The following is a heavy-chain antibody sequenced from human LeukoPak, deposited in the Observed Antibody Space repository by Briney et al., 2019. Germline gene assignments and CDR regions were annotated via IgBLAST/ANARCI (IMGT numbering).Heavy chain of an antibody. Sequence: GGSLRLSCTASGFTFGDYAVTWVRQAPGKGLEWVGLIRSKAKGGTTEYAASVKGRFTISRDDSKSIAYLQMNSPKTEDTAVYCCNSLSASSPIDYWGQGTLVTVSS. CDR2: IRSKAKGGTT. V-gene: IGHV3-49*04. CDR3: NSLSASSPIDY. CDR1: GFTFGDYA. J-gene: IGHJ4*02.